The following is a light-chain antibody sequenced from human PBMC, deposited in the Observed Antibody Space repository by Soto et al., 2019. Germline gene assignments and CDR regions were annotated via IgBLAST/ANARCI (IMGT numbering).Light chain of an antibody. CDR1: SSDVGGYNY. CDR3: SSYAGSKTL. J-gene: IGLJ2*01. Sequence: QSALTQPPSASGSPGQSVTISCTGTSSDVGGYNYVSWYQQHPGKAPKLMIYEVSKRPSGVPDRFSGSKSGNTASLTVSGLQAEDEADYYCSSYAGSKTLFGGGTKLTLL. CDR2: EVS. V-gene: IGLV2-8*01.